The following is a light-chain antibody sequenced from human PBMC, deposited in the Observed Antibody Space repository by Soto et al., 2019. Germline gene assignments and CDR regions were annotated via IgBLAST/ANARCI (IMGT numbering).Light chain of an antibody. CDR2: EVS. CDR3: SSYTSSSTLV. CDR1: SSDVGGYNY. Sequence: LSQPASVSGSPGQSITISCTGTSSDVGGYNYVSWYQQHPGKAPKLMIYEVSNRPSGVSNRFSGSKSGNTASLTISGLQAEDEADYYCSSYTSSSTLVFGGGTKLTVL. V-gene: IGLV2-14*01. J-gene: IGLJ2*01.